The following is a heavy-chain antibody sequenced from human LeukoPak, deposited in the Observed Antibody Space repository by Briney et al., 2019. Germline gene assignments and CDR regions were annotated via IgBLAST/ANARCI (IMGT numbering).Heavy chain of an antibody. V-gene: IGHV3-33*01. CDR1: GFTFSSYG. CDR3: ARGAGLWFGEPHMDY. CDR2: IWYDGSNK. Sequence: GGSLRLSCAASGFTFSSYGMHWVRQAPGKGLEWVAVIWYDGSNKYYADSVKGRFTISRDNSKNTLYLQMNSLRAEDTAVYYCARGAGLWFGEPHMDYWGQGTLVTVSS. D-gene: IGHD3-10*01. J-gene: IGHJ4*02.